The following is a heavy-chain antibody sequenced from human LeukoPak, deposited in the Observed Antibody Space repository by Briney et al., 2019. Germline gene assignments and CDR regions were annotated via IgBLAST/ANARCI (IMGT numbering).Heavy chain of an antibody. CDR2: ISYDGSNK. CDR1: GFTFSSYA. Sequence: QAGRSLRLSCAASGFTFSSYAMHWVRQAPGKGLEWVAVISYDGSNKYYADSVKGRFTISRDNSKNTLYLQMDSLRAEDTAVYYCARDPSYYDSSGWFDYWGQGTLVTVSS. CDR3: ARDPSYYDSSGWFDY. V-gene: IGHV3-30*04. D-gene: IGHD3-22*01. J-gene: IGHJ4*02.